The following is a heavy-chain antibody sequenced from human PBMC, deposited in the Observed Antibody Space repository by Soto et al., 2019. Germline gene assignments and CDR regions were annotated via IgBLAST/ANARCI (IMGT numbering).Heavy chain of an antibody. D-gene: IGHD2-2*01. J-gene: IGHJ6*02. CDR1: GGTFSSYA. V-gene: IGHV1-69*13. Sequence: SVKVSCKASGGTFSSYAISWVRQAPGQGLEWMGGIIPIFGTANYAQKFQGGVTITADESTSTAYMGLSSLRSEDTAVYYCARDLGVVVPAALTYYYGMDVWGQGTTVTVSS. CDR3: ARDLGVVVPAALTYYYGMDV. CDR2: IIPIFGTA.